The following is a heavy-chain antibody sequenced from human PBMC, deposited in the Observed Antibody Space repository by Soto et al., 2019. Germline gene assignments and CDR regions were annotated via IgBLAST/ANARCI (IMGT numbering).Heavy chain of an antibody. V-gene: IGHV4-30-2*05. J-gene: IGHJ6*02. D-gene: IGHD1-26*01. Sequence: PSETLSLTCAVSGGSISSGGYSWSWIRQPPGKGLEWIGYIYHSGSTYYNPSLKSRVTISVDTSKNKFSLKLTSLTAADTAVYYCARDGSGSYDDYYGMDVWGQGTTVTVSS. CDR3: ARDGSGSYDDYYGMDV. CDR2: IYHSGST. CDR1: GGSISSGGYS.